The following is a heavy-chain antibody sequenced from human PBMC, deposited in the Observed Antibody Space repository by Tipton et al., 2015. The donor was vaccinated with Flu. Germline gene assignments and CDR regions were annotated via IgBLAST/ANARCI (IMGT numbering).Heavy chain of an antibody. CDR2: ISFDGNQK. CDR3: AREPEVNSYGYVGLFDY. D-gene: IGHD5-18*01. V-gene: IGHV3-30-3*01. J-gene: IGHJ4*02. CDR1: GFNFRDYA. Sequence: SLRLSCAASGFNFRDYAMHWVRQAPGKGLEWVAVISFDGNQKYYAASVKGRLTISRDNSQNTLYLEVNSLRPEDSAVYYCAREPEVNSYGYVGLFDYWGQGTLVTVSS.